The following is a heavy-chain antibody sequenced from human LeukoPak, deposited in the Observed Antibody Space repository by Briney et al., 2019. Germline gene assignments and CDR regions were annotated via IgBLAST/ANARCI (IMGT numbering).Heavy chain of an antibody. V-gene: IGHV4-39*01. D-gene: IGHD3-22*01. CDR1: GGSISSSSYY. CDR2: IYYSGST. Sequence: PSETLSLTCTVSGGSISSSSYYWGWIRQPPGKGLEWIGSIYYSGSTYYNPSLKSRVTISVDTSKNQFSLKLGSVTAADTAVCYCAIHYYDSSGYYVIGYYFDYWGQGTLVTVSS. CDR3: AIHYYDSSGYYVIGYYFDY. J-gene: IGHJ4*02.